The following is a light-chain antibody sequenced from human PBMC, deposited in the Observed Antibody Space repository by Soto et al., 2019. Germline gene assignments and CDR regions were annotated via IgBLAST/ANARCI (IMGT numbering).Light chain of an antibody. J-gene: IGKJ1*01. Sequence: DIMLTQSPATLSVSPGERATLSCRASHSVNTNLAWYQQSPGQAPRLLIYDASTRATGIPARFSGSGSGTEFTLTISSLQSGDFAVYYCLQYSNLPRAFGQGTKLDIK. CDR2: DAS. CDR1: HSVNTN. V-gene: IGKV3-15*01. CDR3: LQYSNLPRA.